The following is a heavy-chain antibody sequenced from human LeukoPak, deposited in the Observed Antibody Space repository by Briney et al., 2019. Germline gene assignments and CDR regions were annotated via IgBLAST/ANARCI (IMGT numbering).Heavy chain of an antibody. J-gene: IGHJ1*01. CDR1: GGSISSSNW. CDR3: ATRRYFYDSSGYSATEYFQH. V-gene: IGHV4-4*02. Sequence: SETLSLTCAVSGGSISSSNWWSWVRQSPGKGLEWIGEIYHSGSTNYNPSLKSRVTISVDKSKNQFSLELSSVAAADTAVYYCATRRYFYDSSGYSATEYFQHWGQGTLVTVSS. D-gene: IGHD3-22*01. CDR2: IYHSGST.